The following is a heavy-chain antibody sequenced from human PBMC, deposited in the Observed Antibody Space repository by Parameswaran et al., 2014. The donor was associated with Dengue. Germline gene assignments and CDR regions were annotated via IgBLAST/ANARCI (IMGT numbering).Heavy chain of an antibody. Sequence: IRQPPGKGLEWIGEINHSGSTNYNPSLKSRVTISVDTSKNQFSLKLSSVTAADTAVYYCARPGRGYWGQGTLVTVSS. CDR3: ARPGRGY. J-gene: IGHJ4*02. CDR2: INHSGST. D-gene: IGHD2-15*01. V-gene: IGHV4-34*01.